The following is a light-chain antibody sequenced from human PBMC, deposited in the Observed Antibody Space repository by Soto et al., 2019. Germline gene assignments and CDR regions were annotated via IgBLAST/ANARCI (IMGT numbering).Light chain of an antibody. J-gene: IGLJ3*02. CDR3: SSYTSSSTWV. CDR1: SSDVGGYNY. CDR2: EVS. V-gene: IGLV2-14*01. Sequence: QPVLTQPASVSGSPGQSITISCTGTSSDVGGYNYVSWYQQHPGKAPKLMIYEVSNRPSGVSNRFSGSKSANTASLSISGLQAEDEADYYCSSYTSSSTWVFGGGTKLTVL.